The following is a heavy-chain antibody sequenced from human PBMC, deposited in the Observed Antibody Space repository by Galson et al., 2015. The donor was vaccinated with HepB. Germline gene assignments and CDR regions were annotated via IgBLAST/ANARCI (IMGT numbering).Heavy chain of an antibody. Sequence: SLRLSCAASGFTFDDYSMSWVRQAPGKGLEWVSGINWNGGSTGYADSVKGRFTISRDNAKNSLYLQMNSLRAEDTALYHCARVQYSSGAFDIWGQGTMVTVSS. CDR3: ARVQYSSGAFDI. V-gene: IGHV3-20*01. CDR2: INWNGGST. D-gene: IGHD5-18*01. CDR1: GFTFDDYS. J-gene: IGHJ3*02.